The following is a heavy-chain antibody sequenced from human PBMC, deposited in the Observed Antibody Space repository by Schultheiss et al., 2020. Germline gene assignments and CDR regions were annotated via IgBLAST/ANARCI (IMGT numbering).Heavy chain of an antibody. D-gene: IGHD5-24*01. V-gene: IGHV4-31*06. Sequence: SETLSLTCTVSGGSISSGNYYWSWIRQHPGKGLEWIGYIYYSGSTYYNPSLKSRVTMSVDTSKNQFSLKLSPVTAADTAVYYCSRLEVATIYFDYWGQGTLVTVSS. CDR2: IYYSGST. CDR1: GGSISSGNYY. CDR3: SRLEVATIYFDY. J-gene: IGHJ4*02.